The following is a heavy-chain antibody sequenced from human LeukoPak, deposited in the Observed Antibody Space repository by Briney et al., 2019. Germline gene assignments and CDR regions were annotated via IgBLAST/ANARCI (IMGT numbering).Heavy chain of an antibody. J-gene: IGHJ4*02. CDR3: AKDRDGATFDSSGYYWGGPNFDY. CDR2: ISGSGGST. CDR1: GVTFSSYA. V-gene: IGHV3-23*01. D-gene: IGHD3-22*01. Sequence: VGSLRLSCAASGVTFSSYAMGCVRQAPGKGLEWVSAISGSGGSTYYAGSVKGRFTISRDNSKNTRYLQMNSLRAADTAVYYCAKDRDGATFDSSGYYWGGPNFDYWGQGTLVTVSS.